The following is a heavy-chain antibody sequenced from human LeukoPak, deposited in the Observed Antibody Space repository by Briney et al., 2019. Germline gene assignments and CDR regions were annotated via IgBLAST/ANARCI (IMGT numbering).Heavy chain of an antibody. V-gene: IGHV3-30*18. J-gene: IGHJ4*02. CDR3: AKETYLSLDY. CDR1: GFTFSNYG. Sequence: QPGRSLRLSCEASGFTFSNYGMHWVRQAPGRGLEWVALISYDGGNKYYADSVKGRFTISRDNSKNTLYLQMNSLRAEDTAVYYCAKETYLSLDYWGQGTLVTVSS. CDR2: ISYDGGNK. D-gene: IGHD2/OR15-2a*01.